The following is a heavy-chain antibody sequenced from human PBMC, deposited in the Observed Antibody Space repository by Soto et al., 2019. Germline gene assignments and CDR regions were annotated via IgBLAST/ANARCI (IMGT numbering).Heavy chain of an antibody. J-gene: IGHJ4*02. V-gene: IGHV1-18*01. D-gene: IGHD6-19*01. Sequence: QVQLVQSGAEVKKPGASVKVSCKASGYTFTSYGISWVRQAPGQGLEWMGWISAYNGNTNYAQKLQGRVTMTTDISTSTVYMELRSLRSDDTAVYYCARDSSGYWSGWYSFDYWGQGTLVTVSS. CDR3: ARDSSGYWSGWYSFDY. CDR1: GYTFTSYG. CDR2: ISAYNGNT.